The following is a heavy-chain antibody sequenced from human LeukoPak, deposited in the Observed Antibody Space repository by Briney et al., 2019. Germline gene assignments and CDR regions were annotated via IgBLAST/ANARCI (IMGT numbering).Heavy chain of an antibody. J-gene: IGHJ4*02. CDR1: GYTFTGYY. V-gene: IGHV1-2*02. Sequence: GASVKVSCKASGYTFTGYYVHWVRQAPGQGLEWMGWINPNSGGTNSAQKFQGRVTMTRDTSISTAYMELSSLTFDDTAVYYCGRGTIAVVAADLRTDQWGQGTLVIVSS. D-gene: IGHD2-15*01. CDR2: INPNSGGT. CDR3: GRGTIAVVAADLRTDQ.